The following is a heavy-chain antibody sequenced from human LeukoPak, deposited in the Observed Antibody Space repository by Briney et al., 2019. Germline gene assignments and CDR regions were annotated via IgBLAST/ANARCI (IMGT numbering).Heavy chain of an antibody. Sequence: GASVKVSCKASGYTFTGYYMHWVRQAPGQGLEWMGWINPNSGGTNYAQKFQGRVTMTRDTSISTAYMELSRLRSDDTAVYYCARDAGYYDSSGLDYWGQGTLVTVSS. CDR1: GYTFTGYY. D-gene: IGHD3-22*01. J-gene: IGHJ4*02. V-gene: IGHV1-2*02. CDR3: ARDAGYYDSSGLDY. CDR2: INPNSGGT.